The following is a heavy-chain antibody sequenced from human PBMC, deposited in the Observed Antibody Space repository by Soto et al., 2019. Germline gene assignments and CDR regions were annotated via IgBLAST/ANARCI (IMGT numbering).Heavy chain of an antibody. CDR3: ASHAPYSSGWWYAY. D-gene: IGHD6-19*01. CDR2: IIPNFGTA. CDR1: GGTFISYA. V-gene: IGHV1-69*06. J-gene: IGHJ4*02. Sequence: SVTVSCQASGGTFISYAISWVRQAPGQGLEWMGWIIPNFGTANYAQKFQGRVTMTGNTSISTAYMELSSLRSEDTAVYYCASHAPYSSGWWYAYWGQGTLVTVSS.